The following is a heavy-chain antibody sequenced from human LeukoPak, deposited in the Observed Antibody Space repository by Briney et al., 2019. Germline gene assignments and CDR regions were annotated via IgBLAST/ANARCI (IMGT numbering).Heavy chain of an antibody. CDR1: GFTFSSYS. CDR2: ISSSSSYI. Sequence: GGSLRLSCAASGFTFSSYSMNWVRQAPGKGLEWVPSISSSSSYIYYADSVKGGFTISRDNAKNSLYLQMNSLRAEDTAVYYCARVFNCCDSRYYYMDVWGKGTTVTVSS. J-gene: IGHJ6*03. D-gene: IGHD3-22*01. V-gene: IGHV3-21*01. CDR3: ARVFNCCDSRYYYMDV.